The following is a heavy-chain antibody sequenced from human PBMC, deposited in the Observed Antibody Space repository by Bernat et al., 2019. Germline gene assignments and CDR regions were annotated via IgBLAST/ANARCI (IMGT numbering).Heavy chain of an antibody. Sequence: QVQLVQSGAEVKKPGASVKVSCKASGYTFTGYYMHWVRQAPGQGLEWMGWINPNSGGTNYAQKFQGWVTMTRDTSISTAYMELSRLRSDDTAVYYCARGDIVATMPTYYYYYYMDVWGKGTTVTVSS. CDR2: INPNSGGT. V-gene: IGHV1-2*04. CDR1: GYTFTGYY. J-gene: IGHJ6*03. D-gene: IGHD5-12*01. CDR3: ARGDIVATMPTYYYYYYMDV.